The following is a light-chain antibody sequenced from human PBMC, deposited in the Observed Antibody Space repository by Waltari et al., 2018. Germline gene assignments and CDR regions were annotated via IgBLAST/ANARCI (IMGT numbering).Light chain of an antibody. CDR1: SSDVGDYNY. V-gene: IGLV2-14*03. Sequence: QSALPQPASVSGSPGQSITISCTGTSSDVGDYNYVSWYQQHPGKAPKLLIYDVSSRPSGVSNRFSAFKSGNTASLTISGLQAEDEADYYCTSYTSSSTYVFGTGTKVTV. CDR2: DVS. CDR3: TSYTSSSTYV. J-gene: IGLJ1*01.